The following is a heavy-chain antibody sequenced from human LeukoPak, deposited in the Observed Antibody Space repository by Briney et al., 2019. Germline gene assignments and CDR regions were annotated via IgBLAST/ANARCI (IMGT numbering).Heavy chain of an antibody. CDR2: IYTSGST. CDR3: ARSYCSGGSCLNWFDP. J-gene: IGHJ5*02. V-gene: IGHV4-4*07. Sequence: SETLSLTCTVSGGSISSYYWSGIRQPAGKGLEWIGRIYTSGSTNYNPSLKSRVTMSVDTSKNQFSLKLTSVPAADTAVYYCARSYCSGGSCLNWFDPWGLGTLVTVSS. D-gene: IGHD2-15*01. CDR1: GGSISSYY.